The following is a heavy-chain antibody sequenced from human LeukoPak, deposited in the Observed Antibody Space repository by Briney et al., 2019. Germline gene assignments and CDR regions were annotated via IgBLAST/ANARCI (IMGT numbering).Heavy chain of an antibody. CDR3: AKAMTSSTYYFAS. J-gene: IGHJ4*02. Sequence: GGSLRLSCTASGFTFRSYAMNWVRQAPGKGLELVSVISLNDGSPYYADSVRGRFTISRDNSKNTLFLQMNGLRAEDTAIYYCAKAMTSSTYYFASWGQGTLVTVPS. CDR1: GFTFRSYA. V-gene: IGHV3-23*01. CDR2: ISLNDGSP. D-gene: IGHD3-9*01.